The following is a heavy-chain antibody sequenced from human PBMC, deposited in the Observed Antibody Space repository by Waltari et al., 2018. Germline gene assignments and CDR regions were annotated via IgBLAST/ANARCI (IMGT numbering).Heavy chain of an antibody. CDR1: GFTFSSYA. CDR2: ISDSGGST. Sequence: EVQLLESGGGLIQPGGSLRLSCAASGFTFSSYAMSWVRQAPGKGLEWVSSISDSGGSTYYADSVKGRFTMSRDNSKNTLYLQMNSLRAEDTAVYYCAREVVLERGMDVWGQGTTVTVSS. D-gene: IGHD1-1*01. V-gene: IGHV3-23*01. J-gene: IGHJ6*02. CDR3: AREVVLERGMDV.